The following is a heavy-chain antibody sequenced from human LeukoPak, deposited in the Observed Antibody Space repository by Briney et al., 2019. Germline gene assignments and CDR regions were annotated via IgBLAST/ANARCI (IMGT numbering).Heavy chain of an antibody. D-gene: IGHD1-26*01. CDR2: IYYSGSA. CDR1: GGSISSSSYY. Sequence: SETLSLTCTVSGGSISSSSYYWGWIRQPPGKGLEWIGCIYYSGSAYYNPSLKSRVTISVDTSKNQFSLKLSSVTAADTAVYYCARLSGSYYSDFDYWGQGTLVTVSS. J-gene: IGHJ4*02. V-gene: IGHV4-39*01. CDR3: ARLSGSYYSDFDY.